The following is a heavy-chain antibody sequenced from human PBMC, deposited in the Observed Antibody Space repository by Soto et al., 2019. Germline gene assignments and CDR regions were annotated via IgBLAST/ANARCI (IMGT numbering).Heavy chain of an antibody. V-gene: IGHV3-23*01. Sequence: GGSLRLSCAASGFTFSSCAMSWVRQAPGKGLEWVSAISGSGGSTHYADSVKGRFTISRDNSKNTLYLQMNSLRAEDTAVYYCAKDLDPFYDYIWGSSFNAFDIWGQGTMVTVSS. J-gene: IGHJ3*02. CDR2: ISGSGGST. D-gene: IGHD3-16*01. CDR3: AKDLDPFYDYIWGSSFNAFDI. CDR1: GFTFSSCA.